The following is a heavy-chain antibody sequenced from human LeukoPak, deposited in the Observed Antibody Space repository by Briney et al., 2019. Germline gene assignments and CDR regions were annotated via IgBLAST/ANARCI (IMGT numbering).Heavy chain of an antibody. CDR2: IYHSGST. CDR1: GGSISSGGYS. V-gene: IGHV4-30-2*01. Sequence: PSQTLSLTCAVSGGSISSGGYSGSWIRQPPGKGLEWIGYIYHSGSTYYNPSRESRVTISVDRSKNQFSLKLSSVTAADTAVYYCARVYRTKRYTIFGVDPEGWFDPWGQGTLVTVSS. CDR3: ARVYRTKRYTIFGVDPEGWFDP. J-gene: IGHJ5*02. D-gene: IGHD3-3*01.